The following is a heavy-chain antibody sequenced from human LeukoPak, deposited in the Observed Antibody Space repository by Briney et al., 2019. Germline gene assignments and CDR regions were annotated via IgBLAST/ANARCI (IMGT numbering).Heavy chain of an antibody. V-gene: IGHV3-30*18. CDR3: AKAAYCTSTSCHFSGYAQRPLDS. Sequence: GSLRLSCVASGFTFNTYGIHWVRQAPGKGLEWVAGISSDGNNKDYSDSVKGRFTISRDNSKNTLYLQMNSLRAEDTAVYYCAKAAYCTSTSCHFSGYAQRPLDSWGQGTLVTVSS. J-gene: IGHJ4*02. D-gene: IGHD2-2*01. CDR2: ISSDGNNK. CDR1: GFTFNTYG.